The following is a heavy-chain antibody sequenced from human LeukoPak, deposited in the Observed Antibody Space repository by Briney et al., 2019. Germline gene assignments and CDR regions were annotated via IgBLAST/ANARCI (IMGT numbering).Heavy chain of an antibody. J-gene: IGHJ4*02. Sequence: SETLSLTCTVSGGSISSYYWSWIRQPAGKGLEWIGRIYTSGSTNYNPPLKSRVTMSVDTSKNQFSLKLSSVTAADTAVYYCAREISEYYDFWSGYYLDWGQGTLVTVSS. CDR1: GGSISSYY. CDR3: AREISEYYDFWSGYYLD. V-gene: IGHV4-4*07. CDR2: IYTSGST. D-gene: IGHD3-3*01.